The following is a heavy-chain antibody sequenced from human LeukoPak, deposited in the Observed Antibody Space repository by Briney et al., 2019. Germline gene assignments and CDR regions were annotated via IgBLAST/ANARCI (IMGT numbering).Heavy chain of an antibody. V-gene: IGHV3-23*01. CDR3: AKDDAGTGPY. D-gene: IGHD6-13*01. CDR1: GFTFSSYA. CDR2: ISGSGGST. Sequence: GGSLRLSCAASGFTFSSYAMSWVRQAPGKGLEWVSAISGSGGSTYYADSVKGRFTISRDNSKNTLYLQMNSLTVEDTAVYFCAKDDAGTGPYWGQGTLVTVSS. J-gene: IGHJ4*02.